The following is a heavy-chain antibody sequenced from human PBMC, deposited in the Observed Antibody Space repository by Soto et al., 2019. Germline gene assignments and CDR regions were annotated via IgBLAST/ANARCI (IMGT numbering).Heavy chain of an antibody. CDR2: IKSKTDGGTT. CDR3: TTDLWSGSPRPFDY. J-gene: IGHJ4*02. Sequence: GGSLRLSCAASGFTFSNAWMNWVRQAPGKGLEWVGRIKSKTDGGTTDYAAPVKGRFTISRDDSKNTLYLQMNSLKTEDTAVYYCTTDLWSGSPRPFDYWGQGTLITVSS. CDR1: GFTFSNAW. D-gene: IGHD3-3*01. V-gene: IGHV3-15*07.